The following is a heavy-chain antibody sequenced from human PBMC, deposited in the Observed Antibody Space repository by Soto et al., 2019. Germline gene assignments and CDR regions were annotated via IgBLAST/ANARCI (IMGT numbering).Heavy chain of an antibody. CDR3: TTSGYDTFVNY. D-gene: IGHD5-12*01. J-gene: IGHJ4*02. CDR1: GFTFSGST. Sequence: VGSRRLSCAASGFTFSGSTMPWVLQASGKGLEWVGRIRSKVNSYATAYAASVKGRFTISRDDSENTAYLQMNSLETEDTAVYYCTTSGYDTFVNYWGQGNLFTVSS. V-gene: IGHV3-73*01. CDR2: IRSKVNSYAT.